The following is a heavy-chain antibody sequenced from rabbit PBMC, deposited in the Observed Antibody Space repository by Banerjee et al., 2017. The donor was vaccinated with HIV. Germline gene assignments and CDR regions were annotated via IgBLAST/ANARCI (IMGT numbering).Heavy chain of an antibody. V-gene: IGHV1S47*01. J-gene: IGHJ4*01. Sequence: QEQLVESGGGLVQPGGSLKLSCKASGFDFSSYGVSWVRQAPGKGLEWIGYIEPLFGNTYYASGVNGRFTISSHNAQNTLYLQLNSLTAADTATYFCVRDQAGYAGYGPYYFNLWGPGTLVTVS. CDR2: IEPLFGNT. CDR3: VRDQAGYAGYGPYYFNL. CDR1: GFDFSSYG. D-gene: IGHD7-1*01.